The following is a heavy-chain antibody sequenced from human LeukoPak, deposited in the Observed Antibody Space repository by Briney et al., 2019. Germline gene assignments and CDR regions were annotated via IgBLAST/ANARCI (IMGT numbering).Heavy chain of an antibody. J-gene: IGHJ4*02. CDR2: IYNSGNT. CDR3: ARERIVGATCYFDQ. D-gene: IGHD1-26*01. CDR1: GGTIRSYY. V-gene: IGHV4-59*01. Sequence: PSETLSLTCNVSGGTIRSYYWTWIRQPPGKGLEWIGYIYNSGNTNYNPSLKSRVTISLDTSNNQFSLKLSPVTAADTAVYYCARERIVGATCYFDQWGQGSLVTVSS.